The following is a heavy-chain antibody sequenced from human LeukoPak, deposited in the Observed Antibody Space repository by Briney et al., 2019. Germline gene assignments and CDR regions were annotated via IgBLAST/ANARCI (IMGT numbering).Heavy chain of an antibody. Sequence: SETLSLTCTVSGGSISSYYWSWIRQPPGKGLEWIGYIYYSGSTNYNPSLKSRVTISVDTSKNQFSLKLSSVTAADTAVYYCARDRSGYHDYWGQGTLVTVSS. CDR3: ARDRSGYHDY. J-gene: IGHJ4*02. CDR2: IYYSGST. CDR1: GGSISSYY. D-gene: IGHD3-3*01. V-gene: IGHV4-59*01.